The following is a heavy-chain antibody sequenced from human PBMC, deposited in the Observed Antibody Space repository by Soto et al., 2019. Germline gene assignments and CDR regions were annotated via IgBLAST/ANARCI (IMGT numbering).Heavy chain of an antibody. V-gene: IGHV3-64D*08. D-gene: IGHD4-17*01. CDR2: ISSNGGST. J-gene: IGHJ6*02. CDR3: VKPLSPGWDYGGNHYYYYGMDV. Sequence: GGSLRLSCSASGFTFSSYAMHWVRQAPGKGLEYVSAISSNGGSTYYADSVKGRFTISRDNSKNTLYLQMSSLRAEDTAVYYCVKPLSPGWDYGGNHYYYYGMDVWGQGTTVTVSS. CDR1: GFTFSSYA.